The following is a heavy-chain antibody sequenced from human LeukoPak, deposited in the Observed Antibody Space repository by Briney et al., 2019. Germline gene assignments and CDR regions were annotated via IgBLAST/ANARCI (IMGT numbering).Heavy chain of an antibody. J-gene: IGHJ6*02. CDR2: IIPIFGTA. Sequence: SVTVSCKASGGTFSSYAISWVRQAPGQGLEWMGGIIPIFGTANYAQKFQGRVTITADESTSTAYMELSSLRSEDTAVYYCARANRARDGYNEGYYYYGMDVWGQGTTVTVSS. CDR3: ARANRARDGYNEGYYYYGMDV. D-gene: IGHD5-24*01. V-gene: IGHV1-69*01. CDR1: GGTFSSYA.